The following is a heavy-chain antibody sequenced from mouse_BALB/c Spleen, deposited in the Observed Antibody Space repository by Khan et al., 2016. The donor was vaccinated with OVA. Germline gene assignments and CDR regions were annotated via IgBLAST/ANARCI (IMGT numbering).Heavy chain of an antibody. D-gene: IGHD1-1*01. Sequence: QVQLQQPGPGLVAPSQSLSITCTVSGFSLNSYGVNWVRQPPGKGLEWLGVIWGDGSTNYHSDLNYRLIISKDDSKSQVFLKLNSLQTDDTATYYCAKFTPDYYSMDYWGQGTSVTVSS. CDR2: IWGDGST. J-gene: IGHJ4*01. V-gene: IGHV2-3*01. CDR1: GFSLNSYG. CDR3: AKFTPDYYSMDY.